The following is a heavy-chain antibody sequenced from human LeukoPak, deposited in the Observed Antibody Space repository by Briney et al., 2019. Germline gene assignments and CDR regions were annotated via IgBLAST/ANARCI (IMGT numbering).Heavy chain of an antibody. CDR1: GGTFSSYT. V-gene: IGHV1-69*05. CDR2: ITPIFGTA. CDR3: ARGTPPRITIFGVVEHYYYMDV. D-gene: IGHD3-3*01. J-gene: IGHJ6*03. Sequence: SVKVSCEASGGTFSSYTISWVRQAPGQGLEWMGGITPIFGTANYAQKFQGRVTITTDESTSTAYMELSSLRSEDTAVYYCARGTPPRITIFGVVEHYYYMDVWGKGTTVTVSS.